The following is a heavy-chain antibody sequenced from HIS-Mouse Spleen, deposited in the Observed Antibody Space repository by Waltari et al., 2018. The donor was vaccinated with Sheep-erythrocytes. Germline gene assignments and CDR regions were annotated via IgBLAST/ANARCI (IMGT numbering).Heavy chain of an antibody. Sequence: QVQLVESGGGVVQPGRSLRLSCAASGFTFSSYAMHCVRQAPGKGRESVAVISYDGSNKYYADSVKGRFTIARDNSKNTLYLQMNSLRAEDTAVYYCARGAFDIWGQGTMVTVSS. CDR2: ISYDGSNK. V-gene: IGHV3-30-3*01. CDR3: ARGAFDI. CDR1: GFTFSSYA. J-gene: IGHJ3*02.